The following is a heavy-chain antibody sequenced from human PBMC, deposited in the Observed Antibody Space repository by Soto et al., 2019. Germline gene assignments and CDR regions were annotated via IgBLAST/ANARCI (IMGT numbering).Heavy chain of an antibody. CDR2: FSYSGST. J-gene: IGHJ6*02. D-gene: IGHD6-13*01. CDR1: GGSISSGGYY. CDR3: ARERAAGNDYYYGMDV. Sequence: QVQLQESGPGLVKPSQTLSLTCTVSGGSISSGGYYWSWLRQHPGKGLEWIGYFSYSGSTYYNPSLKSLVTISVYTSKNQCSLKLSSETAADTAVYYCARERAAGNDYYYGMDVWGQGTTGTVSS. V-gene: IGHV4-31*01.